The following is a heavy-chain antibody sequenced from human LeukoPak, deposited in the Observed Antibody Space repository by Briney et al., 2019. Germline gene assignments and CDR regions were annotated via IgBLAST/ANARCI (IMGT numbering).Heavy chain of an antibody. V-gene: IGHV3-48*01. CDR3: ARAGMYYYDSSGYWFDY. Sequence: GGSLRLSCAASGFTFSSYSMNWVRQAPGKGLEWVSYISSSSSTIYYADSVKGRFTISRDNAKNSLYLQMNSLRAEDTAVYYCARAGMYYYDSSGYWFDYWGQGTLVTVSS. D-gene: IGHD3-22*01. CDR1: GFTFSSYS. CDR2: ISSSSSTI. J-gene: IGHJ4*02.